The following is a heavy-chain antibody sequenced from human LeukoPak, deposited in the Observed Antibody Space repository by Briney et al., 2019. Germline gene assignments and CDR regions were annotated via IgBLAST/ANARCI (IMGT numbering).Heavy chain of an antibody. CDR2: ISSSSSYI. CDR3: ARDSRELKLTGDARLVDY. Sequence: GGSLRLSCAASGFTFSSYSMNWVRQAPGKGLEWVSSISSSSSYIYYADSVKGRFTISRDNAKNSLYLQMNSLRAEDTAEYYCARDSRELKLTGDARLVDYWGQGTLVTVSS. J-gene: IGHJ4*02. D-gene: IGHD7-27*01. V-gene: IGHV3-21*01. CDR1: GFTFSSYS.